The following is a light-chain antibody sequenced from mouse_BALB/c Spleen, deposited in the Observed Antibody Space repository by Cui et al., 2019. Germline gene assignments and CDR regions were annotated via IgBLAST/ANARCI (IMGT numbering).Light chain of an antibody. CDR3: QQYSSYPRT. J-gene: IGKJ1*01. Sequence: DIVMTQSQKFMSTSVGDRVSITCKASQNVGTAVAWYQQKPGQSPKLLIYSASNRYTGVPDRFTGSGSGTDFTLTISNMQSDDLADYFCQQYSSYPRTFGGGTKLEIK. CDR2: SAS. V-gene: IGKV6-13*01. CDR1: QNVGTA.